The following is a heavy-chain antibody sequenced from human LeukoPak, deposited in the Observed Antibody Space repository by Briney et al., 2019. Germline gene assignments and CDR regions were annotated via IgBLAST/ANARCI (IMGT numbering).Heavy chain of an antibody. J-gene: IGHJ4*02. CDR1: GFTFSSYA. V-gene: IGHV3-30-3*01. Sequence: GGSLRLSCAASGFTFSSYAMHWVRQAPGKGLEWVAVISYDGSNKYYADSVKGRFTISRDNSKNTLYLQMNSLRAEDTAVYYCAKGLRGYSYGYGSPFDYWGQGTLVTVSS. D-gene: IGHD5-18*01. CDR3: AKGLRGYSYGYGSPFDY. CDR2: ISYDGSNK.